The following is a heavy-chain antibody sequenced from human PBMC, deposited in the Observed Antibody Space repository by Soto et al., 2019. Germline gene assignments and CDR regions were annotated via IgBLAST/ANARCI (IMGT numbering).Heavy chain of an antibody. V-gene: IGHV1-8*01. CDR1: GYTFTSHH. D-gene: IGHD2-15*01. J-gene: IGHJ3*02. Sequence: QVQLVQSGAEVKKPGASVKVSCKASGYTFTSHHIIWVRQTTKHGLEWMGWMSPFSGDSGSAQKSQGRITMTRDSSTSTAYMDLSSLTPEDSAVYFCARGLCTGGTCYGLTSDIWGQGTRVTVS. CDR3: ARGLCTGGTCYGLTSDI. CDR2: MSPFSGDS.